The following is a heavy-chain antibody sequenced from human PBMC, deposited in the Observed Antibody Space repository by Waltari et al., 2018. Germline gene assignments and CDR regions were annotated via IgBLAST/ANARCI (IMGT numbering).Heavy chain of an antibody. V-gene: IGHV3-48*03. CDR2: ISSSGSTI. D-gene: IGHD1-26*01. J-gene: IGHJ4*02. CDR3: ARADVRVGATTLGVY. CDR1: GFTFSSYE. Sequence: EVQLVESGGGLVQPGGSLSLPCAASGFTFSSYEMNWVRQAPGKGLEWVSYISSSGSTIYYADSVKGRFTISRDNAKNSLYLQMNSLRAEDTAVYYCARADVRVGATTLGVYWGQGTLVTVSS.